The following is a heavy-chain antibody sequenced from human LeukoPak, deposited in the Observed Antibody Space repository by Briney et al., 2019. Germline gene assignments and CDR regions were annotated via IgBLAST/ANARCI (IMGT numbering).Heavy chain of an antibody. CDR1: GFSFSSYA. J-gene: IGHJ4*02. V-gene: IGHV3-23*01. D-gene: IGHD2-2*01. Sequence: GGSLRLSCAASGFSFSSYAMSWVSQAPGKGLEWVSAISGSGGGTYYADSVKGRFTISRDNSKNTLYLQMNRLRAEDTAVYYCAKDSRVGGDYVDYWGQGTLVTVSS. CDR3: AKDSRVGGDYVDY. CDR2: ISGSGGGT.